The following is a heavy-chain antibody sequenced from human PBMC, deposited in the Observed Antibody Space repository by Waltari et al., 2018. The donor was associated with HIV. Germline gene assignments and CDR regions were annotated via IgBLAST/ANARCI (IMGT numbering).Heavy chain of an antibody. CDR2: IWYDGNNK. D-gene: IGHD2-21*01. V-gene: IGHV3-33*01. J-gene: IGHJ6*02. Sequence: QEQLVESGGGVVQPGRSLRLSCAASGFTFSSYGMHWVRQAPGKGLELVAVIWYDGNNKYYAYSVKGRFTISRDNSKNTLYLQMNSLRAEDTAVYHCARDYVEAVHYGMDVWGQGTMVTVSS. CDR3: ARDYVEAVHYGMDV. CDR1: GFTFSSYG.